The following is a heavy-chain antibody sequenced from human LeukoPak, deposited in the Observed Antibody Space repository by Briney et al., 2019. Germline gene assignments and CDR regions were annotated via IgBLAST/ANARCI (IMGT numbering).Heavy chain of an antibody. CDR2: ITPILGIA. CDR1: GGTFSSYT. Sequence: SVKVSCKASGGTFSSYTISWVRQAPGQGLEWMGRITPILGIANYAQKFQGRVTITADKSTSTAYMELSSLRSEDTAVYYCAREVYCSGGSCYNFDYWGQGTLVTVSS. V-gene: IGHV1-69*04. CDR3: AREVYCSGGSCYNFDY. D-gene: IGHD2-15*01. J-gene: IGHJ4*02.